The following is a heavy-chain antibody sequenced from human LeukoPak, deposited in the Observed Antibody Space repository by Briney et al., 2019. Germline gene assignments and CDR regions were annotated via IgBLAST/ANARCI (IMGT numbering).Heavy chain of an antibody. CDR2: ISSSGSTI. CDR1: GFTFSSYE. CDR3: ARGDHYYDSSGYTV. Sequence: PGGSLRLSCAASGFTFSSYEMNWVRQAPGKGLEWFSYISSSGSTIYYADSVKGRFTISRDNAKNSLYLQMNSLRAEDTAVYYCARGDHYYDSSGYTVWGQGTLVTVSS. J-gene: IGHJ4*02. D-gene: IGHD3-22*01. V-gene: IGHV3-48*03.